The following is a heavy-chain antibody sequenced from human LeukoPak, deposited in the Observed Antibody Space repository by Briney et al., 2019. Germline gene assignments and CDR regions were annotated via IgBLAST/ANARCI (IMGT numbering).Heavy chain of an antibody. CDR2: ISAYNGNT. Sequence: ASVKVSCKASGYTFTSYGISWVRQAPGQGLEWMGWISAYNGNTNYAQKLQGRVTMTTDTSTSTAYVELRSLRSDDTAVYYCARFNFRSSSWFFDYWGQGTLVTVSS. CDR3: ARFNFRSSSWFFDY. J-gene: IGHJ4*02. D-gene: IGHD6-13*01. V-gene: IGHV1-18*01. CDR1: GYTFTSYG.